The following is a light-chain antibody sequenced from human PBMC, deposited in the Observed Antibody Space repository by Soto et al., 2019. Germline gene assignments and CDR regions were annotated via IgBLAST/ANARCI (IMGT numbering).Light chain of an antibody. CDR1: QSISSW. V-gene: IGKV1-5*01. CDR2: DAS. J-gene: IGKJ1*01. CDR3: QQYNRFWT. Sequence: DIQMIQSPSTLSASVGDRVTITCRASQSISSWLAWYQQKPGKAPRLLIYDASYLERGVPSRFSGSGSGTEFTLTISDLQPDDLATYYCQQYNRFWTFGPGTKVEI.